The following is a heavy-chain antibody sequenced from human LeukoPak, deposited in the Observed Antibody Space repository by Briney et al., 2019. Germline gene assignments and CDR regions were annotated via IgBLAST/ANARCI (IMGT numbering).Heavy chain of an antibody. CDR3: ARHLGGYDILTAYNWFDP. D-gene: IGHD3-9*01. V-gene: IGHV4-61*02. J-gene: IGHJ5*02. Sequence: SQTLSLTCTVSGGSISSGSYYWSWIRQPAGKGLEWIGRMYTSGSTNYNPSLESRVTISVDTSKNQFSLKLSSVTAADTAVYYCARHLGGYDILTAYNWFDPWGQGTLVTVSS. CDR1: GGSISSGSYY. CDR2: MYTSGST.